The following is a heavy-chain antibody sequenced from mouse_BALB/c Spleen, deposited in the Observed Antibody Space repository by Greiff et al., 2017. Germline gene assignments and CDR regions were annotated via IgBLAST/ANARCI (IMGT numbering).Heavy chain of an antibody. V-gene: IGHV2-9*02. CDR2: IWAGGST. D-gene: IGHD2-1*01. CDR3: ASQALYYAAY. Sequence: QVQLKESGPGLVAPSQSLSITCTVSGFSLTSYGVHWVRQPPGKGLEWLGVIWAGGSTNYNSALMSRLSISKDNSKSQVFLKMNSLQTDDTAMYYCASQALYYAAYWGQGTLVTVSA. J-gene: IGHJ3*01. CDR1: GFSLTSYG.